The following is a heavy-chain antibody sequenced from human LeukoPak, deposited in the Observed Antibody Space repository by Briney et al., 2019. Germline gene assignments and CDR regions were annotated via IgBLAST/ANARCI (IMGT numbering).Heavy chain of an antibody. D-gene: IGHD3-22*01. Sequence: GASVMVSCKASGYTFTSYGISWVRQAPGQGLEWMGWISAYNGNTNYAQKLQGRVTMTTDTSTSTACMELRSLRSDDTAVYYCARDRVFADYYDSSGYYDYWGQGTLVTVSS. CDR3: ARDRVFADYYDSSGYYDY. CDR1: GYTFTSYG. V-gene: IGHV1-18*01. J-gene: IGHJ4*02. CDR2: ISAYNGNT.